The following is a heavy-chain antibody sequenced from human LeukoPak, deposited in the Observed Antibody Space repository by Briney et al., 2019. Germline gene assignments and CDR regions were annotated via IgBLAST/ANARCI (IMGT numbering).Heavy chain of an antibody. CDR3: AKDIRGDFWSGYQSKYYYYGMDV. J-gene: IGHJ6*02. Sequence: GGSLRLSCAASRFTFSNYAMSWVRQAPGKGLEWVSGISWNSGSIGYADSVKGRFTISRDNAKNSLYLQMNSLRAEDTALYYCAKDIRGDFWSGYQSKYYYYGMDVWGQGTTVTVSS. CDR1: RFTFSNYA. V-gene: IGHV3-9*01. CDR2: ISWNSGSI. D-gene: IGHD3-3*01.